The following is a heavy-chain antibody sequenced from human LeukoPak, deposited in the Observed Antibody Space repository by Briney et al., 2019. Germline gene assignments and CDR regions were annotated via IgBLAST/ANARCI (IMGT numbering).Heavy chain of an antibody. CDR1: GFTFSSYW. CDR3: ARQYCSSTSCYRYFDY. CDR2: IKQDGSEK. V-gene: IGHV3-7*01. J-gene: IGHJ4*02. Sequence: GGSLRLSCAASGFTFSSYWMSWVRQAPGKGLEWVANIKQDGSEKCYVDSVKGRFTISRDNAKNSLYLQMNSLRAEDTAVYYCARQYCSSTSCYRYFDYWGQGTLVTVSS. D-gene: IGHD2-2*02.